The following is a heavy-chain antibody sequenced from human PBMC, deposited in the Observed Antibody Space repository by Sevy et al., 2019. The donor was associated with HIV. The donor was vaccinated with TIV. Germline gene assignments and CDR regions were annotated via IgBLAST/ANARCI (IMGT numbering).Heavy chain of an antibody. D-gene: IGHD2-15*01. Sequence: GESLKICCAASGFTFSTYAMNWVRQAPGKGLEWVSSISGSGRSTYYADSVEGRFTISRHNSKNTLYLQMNSLRADDTAVYYCAKGYCSGGSCPRDYYYYGMDVWGQGTTVTVSS. J-gene: IGHJ6*02. CDR2: ISGSGRST. CDR1: GFTFSTYA. V-gene: IGHV3-23*01. CDR3: AKGYCSGGSCPRDYYYYGMDV.